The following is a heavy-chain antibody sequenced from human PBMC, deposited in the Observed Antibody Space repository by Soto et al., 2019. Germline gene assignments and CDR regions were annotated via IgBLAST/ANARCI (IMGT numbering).Heavy chain of an antibody. D-gene: IGHD3-3*01. J-gene: IGHJ6*02. Sequence: HPGGSLRLSCAASGFTFSSYGMHWVRQAPGKGLEWVAVISYDGSNKYYADSVKGRFTISRDNSKNTLYLQMNSLRAEDTAVYYCAKDLLYYDFWSGRTPTYYYGMDVWGQGTTVTVSS. CDR3: AKDLLYYDFWSGRTPTYYYGMDV. CDR2: ISYDGSNK. CDR1: GFTFSSYG. V-gene: IGHV3-30*18.